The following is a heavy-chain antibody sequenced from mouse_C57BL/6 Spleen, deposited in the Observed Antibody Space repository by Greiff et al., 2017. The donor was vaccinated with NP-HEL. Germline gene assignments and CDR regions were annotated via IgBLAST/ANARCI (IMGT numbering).Heavy chain of an antibody. V-gene: IGHV1-78*01. CDR3: ARDGNYPSYAMDY. Sequence: VQLQQSDAELVKPGASVKISCKVSGYTFTDHTIHWMKQRPEQGLEWIGYIYPRDGSTKYNEKFKCKATLTADKSSSTAYMQLNSLTSEDSAVYFCARDGNYPSYAMDYWGQGTSVTVSS. D-gene: IGHD2-1*01. CDR2: IYPRDGST. J-gene: IGHJ4*01. CDR1: GYTFTDHT.